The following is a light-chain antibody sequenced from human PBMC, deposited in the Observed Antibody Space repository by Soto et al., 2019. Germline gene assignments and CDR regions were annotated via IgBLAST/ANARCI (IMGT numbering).Light chain of an antibody. Sequence: DIQMTQSPPTLSASVGDRVTITCRASQSIFRWLAWYQQKPGKAPKLLISEVSTLQGGVPARFSGSGSGTEFTLTISSLHPDDFATYYCQQYNSYATFGQGTRLEIK. CDR1: QSIFRW. CDR2: EVS. CDR3: QQYNSYAT. J-gene: IGKJ2*01. V-gene: IGKV1-5*01.